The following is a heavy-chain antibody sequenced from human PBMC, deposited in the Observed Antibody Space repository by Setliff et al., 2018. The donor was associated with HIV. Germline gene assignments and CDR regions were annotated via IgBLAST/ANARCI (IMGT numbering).Heavy chain of an antibody. CDR3: AREDGGYNHAEAFDV. CDR2: IGPYNDRT. Sequence: GASVKVSCKTSGYMFIAYGMSWVRRAPGQGLEWMGWIGPYNDRTEYAQEFQGRVSLTIDTSASTAYMELRSLRSDDTAVYYCAREDGGYNHAEAFDVWGQGTMVTVSS. J-gene: IGHJ3*01. V-gene: IGHV1-18*01. CDR1: GYMFIAYG. D-gene: IGHD5-18*01.